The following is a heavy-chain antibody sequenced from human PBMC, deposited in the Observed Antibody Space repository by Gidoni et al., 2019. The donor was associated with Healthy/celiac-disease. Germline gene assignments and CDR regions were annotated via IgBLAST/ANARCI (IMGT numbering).Heavy chain of an antibody. Sequence: EVQLVESGGGLVQHGGSLKLSCDASGFTFSSSGLIWVPQAPGKGLEWVANINQDGREKYYVDSGKCRFTISRDNAKNSLYLQMNSLRAEDTAVYYCARGGPLDCGGDCYEVLSYYGMDVWGQGTTVTVSS. D-gene: IGHD2-21*02. J-gene: IGHJ6*02. CDR1: GFTFSSSG. CDR3: ARGGPLDCGGDCYEVLSYYGMDV. V-gene: IGHV3-7*01. CDR2: INQDGREK.